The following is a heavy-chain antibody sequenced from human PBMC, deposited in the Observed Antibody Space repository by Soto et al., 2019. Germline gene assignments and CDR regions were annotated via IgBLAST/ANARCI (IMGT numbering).Heavy chain of an antibody. V-gene: IGHV3-23*01. D-gene: IGHD7-27*01. Sequence: GGSLRLSCAASGFTFSSYAMTWVRQAPGKGLEWVSTISGSGSSTYSADSVKGRFTISRDNSKNTLYLQMNSLRVEDTAIYYCAKAWGIDYWGQGTLVTVSS. CDR2: ISGSGSST. CDR1: GFTFSSYA. J-gene: IGHJ4*02. CDR3: AKAWGIDY.